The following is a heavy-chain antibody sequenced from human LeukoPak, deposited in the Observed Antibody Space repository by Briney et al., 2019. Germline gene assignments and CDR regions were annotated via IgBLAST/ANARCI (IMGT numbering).Heavy chain of an antibody. CDR2: INSDGSTT. V-gene: IGHV3-74*01. CDR1: GFTFSSYW. Sequence: SGGSLRLSCAASGFTFSSYWMHWGRQAPGKGGVWVSRINSDGSTTSYADSVMGRFTISRDNAQTSLYLQMNSLRAEDTAVYYCARASDPWLQLTWGQGTLVTVSS. J-gene: IGHJ5*02. CDR3: ARASDPWLQLT. D-gene: IGHD5-24*01.